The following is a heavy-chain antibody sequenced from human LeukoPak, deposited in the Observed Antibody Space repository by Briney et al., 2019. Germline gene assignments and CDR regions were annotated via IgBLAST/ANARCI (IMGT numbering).Heavy chain of an antibody. V-gene: IGHV3-30*04. CDR1: GFTFSSYA. CDR3: ARGGLNRLAAPLGY. J-gene: IGHJ4*02. CDR2: ISYDGSNK. D-gene: IGHD6-13*01. Sequence: GGSLRLSCAASGFTFSSYAMHWVRQAPVKGLEWVAVISYDGSNKYYADSVKGRFTISRDNSKNTLYLQMNSLRAEDTAVYYCARGGLNRLAAPLGYWGQGTLVTVSS.